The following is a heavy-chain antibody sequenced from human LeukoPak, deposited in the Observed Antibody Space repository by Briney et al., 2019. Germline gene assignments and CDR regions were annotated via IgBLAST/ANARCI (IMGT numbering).Heavy chain of an antibody. CDR3: AKAGVRYFDSSGLYAFDF. CDR1: GGSISSGSYY. J-gene: IGHJ3*01. V-gene: IGHV4-61*02. Sequence: SETLSLTCTVSGGSISSGSYYWSWIRQPAGKGLEWIGRIYTSGSTNYNPSLKSRVTISVDTSRNQFSLRLSSVDAADTAVYYCAKAGVRYFDSSGLYAFDFWGQGTTVTVSS. CDR2: IYTSGST. D-gene: IGHD3-22*01.